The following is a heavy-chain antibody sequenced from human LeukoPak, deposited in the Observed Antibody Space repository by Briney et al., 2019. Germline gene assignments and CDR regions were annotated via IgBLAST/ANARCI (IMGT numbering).Heavy chain of an antibody. CDR2: INHSGST. J-gene: IGHJ4*02. CDR1: GGYFSGYY. V-gene: IGHV4-34*01. Sequence: SETLSLTCAVYGGYFSGYYWSWIRQPPGKGLEWIGEINHSGSTNYNPSLKSRVTISVDTSKNQFSLKLSSVTAADTAVYYCARDYYDSSGYYYNSDYWGQGTLVTVSS. CDR3: ARDYYDSSGYYYNSDY. D-gene: IGHD3-22*01.